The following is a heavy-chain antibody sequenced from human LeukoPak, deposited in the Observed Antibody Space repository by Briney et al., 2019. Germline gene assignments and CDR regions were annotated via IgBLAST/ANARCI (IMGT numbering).Heavy chain of an antibody. D-gene: IGHD3-10*01. CDR3: ARDDTSAHFFDY. J-gene: IGHJ4*02. CDR1: GFTFKIYS. Sequence: PGGSLRLSCAASGFTFKIYSMNWVRQAPGKGLEWVSSISTSSSHMYYADSVKGRFTISRDNAKNSLYLQVNTLRAEDTAVYYCARDDTSAHFFDYWGQGTLVTVSS. CDR2: ISTSSSHM. V-gene: IGHV3-21*01.